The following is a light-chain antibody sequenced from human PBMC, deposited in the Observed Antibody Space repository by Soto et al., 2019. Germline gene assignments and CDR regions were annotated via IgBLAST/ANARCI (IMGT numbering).Light chain of an antibody. Sequence: DIQMTQSPSTLSASVGDRVTITCRASQSIRNWLAWYQQKPGKVPKLLIYDASSLASGVPSRFSGSGSGTEFTLTISSLQPDDFASYYCQQNDSYSWTFGQGTKVDI. CDR2: DAS. CDR1: QSIRNW. V-gene: IGKV1-5*01. CDR3: QQNDSYSWT. J-gene: IGKJ1*01.